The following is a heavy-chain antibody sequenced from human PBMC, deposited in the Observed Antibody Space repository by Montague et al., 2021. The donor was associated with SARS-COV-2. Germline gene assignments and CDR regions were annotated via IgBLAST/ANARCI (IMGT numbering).Heavy chain of an antibody. Sequence: SETLSLTCSVSGDSISRYYWSWIRQPDGKGLEWIGRIYTGGYVNYNQALQSRVSMSVDTSKSQVSLNVTSVTAADTAVYYCARAICPLDVWGRGILVTVSS. J-gene: IGHJ2*01. CDR3: ARAICPLDV. CDR1: GDSISRYY. CDR2: IYTGGYV. V-gene: IGHV4-4*07.